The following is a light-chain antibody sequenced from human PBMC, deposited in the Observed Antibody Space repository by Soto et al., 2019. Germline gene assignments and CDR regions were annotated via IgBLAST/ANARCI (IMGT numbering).Light chain of an antibody. J-gene: IGKJ2*01. Sequence: DIQMTQSPSSLSASVGDRVTITCQASQDISNYLNWYQQKPGKAPKLLIYDASNLETGVPSRFSGSGSGTDFTFTISSLQPEDIATYYCQQYYNRPRTFGQGTKLEIK. CDR3: QQYYNRPRT. CDR2: DAS. V-gene: IGKV1-33*01. CDR1: QDISNY.